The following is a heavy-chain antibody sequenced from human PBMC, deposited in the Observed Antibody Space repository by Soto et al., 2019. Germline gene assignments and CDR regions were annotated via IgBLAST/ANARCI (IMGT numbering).Heavy chain of an antibody. V-gene: IGHV3-66*01. CDR3: ASVYYGDYFDY. Sequence: EVQLVESGGGLVQPGGSLRLSCVASGFTVSSNYMSWVRQAPGKGLEWVSVIYSGGSTYYADSVKGRFTISRDNSKNTLYLQMNSLRAEDTAVYYCASVYYGDYFDYWGQGTLVTVSS. CDR1: GFTVSSNY. CDR2: IYSGGST. D-gene: IGHD4-17*01. J-gene: IGHJ4*02.